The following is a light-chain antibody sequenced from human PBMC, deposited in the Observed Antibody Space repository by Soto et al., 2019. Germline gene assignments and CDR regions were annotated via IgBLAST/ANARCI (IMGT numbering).Light chain of an antibody. CDR1: SSDVGAYNY. V-gene: IGLV2-8*01. Sequence: QSVLTQPPSASGSPGQSVTISCTGTSSDVGAYNYVCWYQQHPGKAPKLMLYDVNRQPSGVPDRFSGSKSGNTASLTVSGLQAEDEADYYCSSYAGSDNLVFGGGTKLTVL. J-gene: IGLJ2*01. CDR3: SSYAGSDNLV. CDR2: DVN.